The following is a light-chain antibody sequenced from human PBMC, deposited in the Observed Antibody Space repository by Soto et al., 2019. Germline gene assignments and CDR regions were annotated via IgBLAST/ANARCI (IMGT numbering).Light chain of an antibody. J-gene: IGLJ2*01. V-gene: IGLV2-8*01. CDR2: EVS. Sequence: QSVLTQPPSASGSPGQSVTISCTGTSSDVGGYNYVSWYQQHPGKAPKLMIYEVSKRPSGVPDRFSGSKSGNTASLTVSGLQAEDEADYHCQSNDGSNQIFGGGTKLTVL. CDR1: SSDVGGYNY. CDR3: QSNDGSNQI.